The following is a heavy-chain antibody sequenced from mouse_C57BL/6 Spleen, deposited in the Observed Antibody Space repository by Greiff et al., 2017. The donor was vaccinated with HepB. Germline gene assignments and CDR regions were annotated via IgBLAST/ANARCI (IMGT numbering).Heavy chain of an antibody. CDR1: GYTFTSYG. CDR2: IYPRSGNT. CDR3: ARTYDYDRNYFDY. V-gene: IGHV1-81*01. J-gene: IGHJ2*01. D-gene: IGHD2-4*01. Sequence: QVHVKQSGAELARPGASVKLSCKASGYTFTSYGISWVKQRTGQGLEWIGEIYPRSGNTYYNEKFKGKATLTADKSSSTAYMELRSLTSEDSAVYFCARTYDYDRNYFDYWGQGTTLTVSS.